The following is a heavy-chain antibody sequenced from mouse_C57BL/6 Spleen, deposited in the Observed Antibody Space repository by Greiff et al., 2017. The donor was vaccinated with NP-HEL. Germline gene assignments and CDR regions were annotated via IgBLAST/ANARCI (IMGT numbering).Heavy chain of an antibody. D-gene: IGHD1-3*01. V-gene: IGHV1-82*01. Sequence: QVQLQQSGPELVKPGASVKISCKASGYAFSSSWMNWVKQRPGKGLEWIGRIYPGDGDTNYNGKFKGKATLTADKSSSTAYMQLSSLTSEDSAVYFCARSSCYFDYWGQGTTLTVSS. CDR3: ARSSCYFDY. CDR2: IYPGDGDT. CDR1: GYAFSSSW. J-gene: IGHJ2*01.